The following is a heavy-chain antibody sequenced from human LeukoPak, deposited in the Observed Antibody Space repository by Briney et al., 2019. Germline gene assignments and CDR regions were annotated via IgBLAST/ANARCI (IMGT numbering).Heavy chain of an antibody. J-gene: IGHJ1*01. CDR3: TRNSGWYGLS. CDR1: GFTFSRFT. CDR2: MKEDGRDI. Sequence: GGSLRLSCVASGFTFSRFTMSWVRQAPGKGLEWVATMKEDGRDIFYGDSVKGRFTISRDNARNLLYLQMSSLRAEDTAVYYCTRNSGWYGLSWGQGTLVTVSS. D-gene: IGHD6-19*01. V-gene: IGHV3-7*03.